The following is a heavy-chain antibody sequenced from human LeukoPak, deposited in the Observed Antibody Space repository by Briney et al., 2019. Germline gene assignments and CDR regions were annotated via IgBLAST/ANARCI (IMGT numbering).Heavy chain of an antibody. J-gene: IGHJ4*02. CDR2: IYYSGST. CDR1: GGSISSSSYY. Sequence: PSETLSLTCTVSGGSISSSSYYWGWVRQPPGKGLEWIGSIYYSGSTYYNPSLKSRVTISVDTSKNQFSLKLSSVTAADTAVYYCARGGTYYDILMWYWGQGTLVTVSS. V-gene: IGHV4-39*07. CDR3: ARGGTYYDILMWY. D-gene: IGHD3-9*01.